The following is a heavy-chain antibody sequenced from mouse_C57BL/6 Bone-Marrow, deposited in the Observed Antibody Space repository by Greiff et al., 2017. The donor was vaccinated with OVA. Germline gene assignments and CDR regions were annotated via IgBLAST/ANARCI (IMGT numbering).Heavy chain of an antibody. D-gene: IGHD1-1*01. CDR3: AFYYCSSYRYFGV. J-gene: IGHJ1*03. CDR2: INPNYGTT. Sequence: VQLKESGPELVKPGASVKISCTASGYSFTDYNMNWVKQSNGKSLEWIGVINPNYGTTSYNQKFKGKATLTGDQSSSTAYMQLNSLTSEDSAVYYCAFYYCSSYRYFGVWGTGTTVTVSS. V-gene: IGHV1-39*01. CDR1: GYSFTDYN.